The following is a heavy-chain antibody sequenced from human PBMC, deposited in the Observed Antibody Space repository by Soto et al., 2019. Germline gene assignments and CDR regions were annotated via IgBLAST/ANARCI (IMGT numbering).Heavy chain of an antibody. J-gene: IGHJ4*02. Sequence: EVQLLESGGGLVQPGGSLRLSCVASGFTFSTYTMAWVRQAPGKGLEWVSSINGGGGSPSYADSVQGRFSISRDNPRNTLYLQRNSLRGEDTAIYYCAKARCSTANCYVPDYWGQGTLVTVSS. V-gene: IGHV3-23*01. CDR2: INGGGGSP. CDR3: AKARCSTANCYVPDY. CDR1: GFTFSTYT. D-gene: IGHD1-1*01.